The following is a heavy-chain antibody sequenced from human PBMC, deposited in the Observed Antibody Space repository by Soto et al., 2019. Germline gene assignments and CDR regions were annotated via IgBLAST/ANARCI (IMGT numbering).Heavy chain of an antibody. V-gene: IGHV3-33*01. CDR2: IWYDGSNK. J-gene: IGHJ3*02. CDR3: ARNFYSGSYYDAFDI. D-gene: IGHD1-26*01. Sequence: PGGSLRLSCAASGFTFSSYGMHWVRQAPGKGLEWVAVIWYDGSNKYYADSVKGRFTISRDNSKNTLYLQMNSLRAEDTAVYYCARNFYSGSYYDAFDIWGQGTMVTVSS. CDR1: GFTFSSYG.